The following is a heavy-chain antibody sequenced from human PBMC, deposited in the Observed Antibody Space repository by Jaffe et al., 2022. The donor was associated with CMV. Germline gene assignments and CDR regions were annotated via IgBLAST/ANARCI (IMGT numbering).Heavy chain of an antibody. CDR3: ARGLLEDIVVVPAAQHHFDY. Sequence: EVQLVESGGGLVQPGGSLRLSCAASGFTFSSYWMSWVRQAPGKGLEWVANIKQDGSEKYYVDSVKGRFTISRDNAKNSLYLQMNSLRAEDTAVYYCARGLLEDIVVVPAAQHHFDYWGQGTLVTVSS. CDR2: IKQDGSEK. J-gene: IGHJ4*02. D-gene: IGHD2-2*01. CDR1: GFTFSSYW. V-gene: IGHV3-7*03.